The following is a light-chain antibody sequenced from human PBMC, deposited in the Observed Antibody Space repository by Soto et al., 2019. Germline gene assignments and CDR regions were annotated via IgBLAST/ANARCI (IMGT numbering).Light chain of an antibody. CDR3: QQYGSSSL. Sequence: EIVLTQSPVTLSVSPGESATLSCRASQSVDNNYVAWYQQKPGLAPRLLIYDASSRATGIPDRFSGSGSGTDFTLTISRLEPEDFAVYYCQQYGSSSLFGQGTRLEIK. CDR1: QSVDNNY. CDR2: DAS. J-gene: IGKJ5*01. V-gene: IGKV3D-20*01.